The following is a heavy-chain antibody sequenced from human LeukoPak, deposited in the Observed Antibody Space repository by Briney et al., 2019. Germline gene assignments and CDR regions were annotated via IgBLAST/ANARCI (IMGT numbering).Heavy chain of an antibody. J-gene: IGHJ4*02. CDR3: ARIADYGGNSDY. Sequence: SETLSLTCAVYGGSFSGYYWSWSRQPPGKGLEWIGEINHSGSTNYNPSLKSRVTISVDTSKNQFSLKLSSVTAADTAVYYCARIADYGGNSDYWGQGTLVTVSS. V-gene: IGHV4-34*01. D-gene: IGHD4-23*01. CDR2: INHSGST. CDR1: GGSFSGYY.